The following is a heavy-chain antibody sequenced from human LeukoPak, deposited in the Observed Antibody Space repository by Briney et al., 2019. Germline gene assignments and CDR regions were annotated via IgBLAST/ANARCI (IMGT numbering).Heavy chain of an antibody. CDR3: ARAPRQETGTLEWGGGWFDP. J-gene: IGHJ5*02. CDR1: GYTFTSHG. V-gene: IGHV1-18*01. CDR2: ISAYNGNT. Sequence: GASVKVSCKASGYTFTSHGISWVRQAPGQGLEWMGWISAYNGNTNYAQKLQGRVTMTTDTSTSTAYMELRSLRSDDTAVYYCARAPRQETGTLEWGGGWFDPWGQGTLVTVSS. D-gene: IGHD1-7*01.